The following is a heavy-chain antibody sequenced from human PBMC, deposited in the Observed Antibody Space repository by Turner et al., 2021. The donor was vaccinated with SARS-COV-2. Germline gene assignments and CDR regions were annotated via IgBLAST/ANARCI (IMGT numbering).Heavy chain of an antibody. D-gene: IGHD2-15*01. V-gene: IGHV3-23*01. CDR1: GLPFSRYA. J-gene: IGHJ6*03. CDR2: ISGSGTST. Sequence: EAQLLDSGGGLLQPGGSLRISLAASGLPFSRYAMCWVRQGPGKGLEWVSGISGSGTSTYYADSVKGRFTISRDNSKNTLYLQMNSLRAEDTAVYYCAKPLLHDYYFYNIDVWGKGTTVTVSS. CDR3: AKPLLHDYYFYNIDV.